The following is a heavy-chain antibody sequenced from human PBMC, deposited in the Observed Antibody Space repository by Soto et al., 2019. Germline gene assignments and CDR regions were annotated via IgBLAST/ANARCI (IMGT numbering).Heavy chain of an antibody. V-gene: IGHV3-23*01. CDR3: ARESDH. J-gene: IGHJ4*02. Sequence: GGSLRLSCAACGLTFSSYAMSWVRQAPGKGLEWVSTISGSGGGTYYADSMKGRFTISRDNSKNTLYLQMYSLRVEDTAVYYCARESDHWGQGTLVTVSS. CDR1: GLTFSSYA. CDR2: ISGSGGGT.